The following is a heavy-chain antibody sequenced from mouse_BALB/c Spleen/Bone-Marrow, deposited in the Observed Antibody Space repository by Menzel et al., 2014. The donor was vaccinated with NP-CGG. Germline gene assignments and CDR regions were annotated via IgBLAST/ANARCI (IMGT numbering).Heavy chain of an antibody. CDR1: GYAFTNYN. V-gene: IGHV1S135*01. CDR3: SRGVLAYFDY. J-gene: IGHJ2*01. D-gene: IGHD2-14*01. Sequence: VQLQQSGPELVKPGASVKVSCKASGYAFTNYNMNWVKQSHGKSLEWIGYIDPYGGGTNYNQKFRGKATLTVDKSSSTAYMHLNSLTSEDSAVYYCSRGVLAYFDYWGQSTTLTVSS. CDR2: IDPYGGGT.